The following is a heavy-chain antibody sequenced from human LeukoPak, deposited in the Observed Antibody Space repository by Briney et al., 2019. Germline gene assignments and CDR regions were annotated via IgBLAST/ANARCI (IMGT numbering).Heavy chain of an antibody. J-gene: IGHJ4*02. V-gene: IGHV3-23*01. CDR3: ANPQAGPRDY. Sequence: GGSLRLSRAASVFTFSSYAMSWVRQAPGRGLECVSAICVSGGSTYYADSAKGRFTISRDNSKNRLSLEMDSLRARAPAVYYCANPQAGPRDYWGQGTLVTVSS. D-gene: IGHD6-13*01. CDR2: ICVSGGST. CDR1: VFTFSSYA.